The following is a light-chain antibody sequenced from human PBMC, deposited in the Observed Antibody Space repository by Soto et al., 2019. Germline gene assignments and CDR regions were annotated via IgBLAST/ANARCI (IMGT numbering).Light chain of an antibody. CDR3: SSYTSSDTVV. V-gene: IGLV2-14*02. CDR1: SSDVGSYNL. Sequence: QSALTQPASVSGSPGQSITISCTGTSSDVGSYNLVSWYQHYPGKAPKLMIYEVSNRPSGVSNRFSGSKSGNTASLTISGLQAEDEADYYCSSYTSSDTVVFGGGTKLTVL. CDR2: EVS. J-gene: IGLJ2*01.